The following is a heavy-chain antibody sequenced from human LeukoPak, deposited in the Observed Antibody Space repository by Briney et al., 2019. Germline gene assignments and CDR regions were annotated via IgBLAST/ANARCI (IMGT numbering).Heavy chain of an antibody. D-gene: IGHD3-10*01. V-gene: IGHV3-23*01. J-gene: IGHJ6*02. CDR1: GFSFRGYA. Sequence: PGGSLRLSCRASGFSFRGYAISWVRQAPGKGLEWVSGIGSADRTHYADSVRGRFATSRDNDETTLFLQMDSLRPEDTARYYCVRDLYYWAAMDVWGQGTTVTVS. CDR2: IGSADRT. CDR3: VRDLYYWAAMDV.